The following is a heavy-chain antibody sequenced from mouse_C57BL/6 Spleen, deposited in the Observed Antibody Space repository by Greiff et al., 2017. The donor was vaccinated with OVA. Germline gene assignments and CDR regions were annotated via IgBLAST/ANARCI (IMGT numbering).Heavy chain of an antibody. V-gene: IGHV3-6*01. J-gene: IGHJ3*01. D-gene: IGHD1-1*01. Sequence: VQLKESGPGLVKPSQSLSLTCSVTGYSITSGYYWNWIRQFPGNKLEWMGYISYDGSNNYNPSLKNRISITRDTSKNQFFLKLNSVTTEDTATYYCAREKDYGSSFWFAYWGQGTLVTVSA. CDR2: ISYDGSN. CDR3: AREKDYGSSFWFAY. CDR1: GYSITSGYY.